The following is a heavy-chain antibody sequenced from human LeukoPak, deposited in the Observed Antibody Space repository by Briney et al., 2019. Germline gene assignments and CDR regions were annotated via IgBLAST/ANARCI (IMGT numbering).Heavy chain of an antibody. CDR2: IYYSGST. V-gene: IGHV4-59*11. Sequence: SETLSLTCTVSGGSISSHHWSWIRQPPGKGLEWIGYIYYSGSTNYNPSLKSRVTISVDTSKNQFSLKLSSVTAADTAVYYCARAWGGGWFDPWGQGTLVTVSS. CDR1: GGSISSHH. CDR3: ARAWGGGWFDP. J-gene: IGHJ5*02. D-gene: IGHD3-16*01.